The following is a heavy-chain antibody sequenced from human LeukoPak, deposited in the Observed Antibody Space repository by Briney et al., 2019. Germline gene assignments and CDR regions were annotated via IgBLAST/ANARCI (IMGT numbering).Heavy chain of an antibody. Sequence: ASVKVSCRAPGNTFNIYSINWVRQAPGQGLEWMGGINALFRTANCAQKFQGRVSITADESTTTAFMELSSLRSEDTAIYFCAKRANCGGDCFAYDFWGQGTLVIVSS. CDR2: INALFRTA. D-gene: IGHD2-21*01. CDR1: GNTFNIYS. J-gene: IGHJ4*02. V-gene: IGHV1-69*13. CDR3: AKRANCGGDCFAYDF.